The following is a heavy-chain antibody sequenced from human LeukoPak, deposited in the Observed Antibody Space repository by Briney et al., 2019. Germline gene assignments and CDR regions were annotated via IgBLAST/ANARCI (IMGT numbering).Heavy chain of an antibody. D-gene: IGHD6-19*01. V-gene: IGHV3-23*01. CDR3: AKDIVSSGWYMDAFDI. CDR2: ISGSGGST. CDR1: GFTFSSYA. Sequence: PGGSLRLSCAASGFTFSSYAMSWVRQAPGKGLEWVSAISGSGGSTYYADSVKGRFTISRDNAKNSLYLQMNSLRAEDMALYYCAKDIVSSGWYMDAFDIWGQGTMVTVSS. J-gene: IGHJ3*02.